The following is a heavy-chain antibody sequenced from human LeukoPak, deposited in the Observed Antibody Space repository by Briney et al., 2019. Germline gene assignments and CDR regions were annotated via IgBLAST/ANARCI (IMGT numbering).Heavy chain of an antibody. V-gene: IGHV4-59*08. D-gene: IGHD3-3*01. J-gene: IGHJ3*02. CDR1: GGSITSFY. CDR2: IYYSGST. CDR3: ARQGLRFLEWLPDDAFDI. Sequence: SETLSLTCTVSGGSITSFYWRWFRQPPGKGLEWIGYIYYSGSTYYNPSLKSRVTISVDTSKNQFSLKLSSVTAADTAVYYCARQGLRFLEWLPDDAFDIWGQGTMVTVSS.